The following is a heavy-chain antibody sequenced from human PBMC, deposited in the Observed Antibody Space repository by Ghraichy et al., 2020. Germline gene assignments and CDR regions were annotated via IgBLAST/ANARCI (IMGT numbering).Heavy chain of an antibody. J-gene: IGHJ6*02. CDR1: GGSISSYY. V-gene: IGHV4-59*01. D-gene: IGHD3-9*01. Sequence: TLSLTCTVSGGSISSYYWSWIRQPPGKGLEWIGYIYYSGSTNYNPSLKSRVTISVDTSKNQFSLKLSSVTAADTAVYYCARLDILTGYYYYGMDVWGQGTTVTVSS. CDR3: ARLDILTGYYYYGMDV. CDR2: IYYSGST.